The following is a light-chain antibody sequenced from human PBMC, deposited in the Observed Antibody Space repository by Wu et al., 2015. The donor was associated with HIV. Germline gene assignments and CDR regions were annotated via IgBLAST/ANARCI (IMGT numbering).Light chain of an antibody. CDR3: QQYNNWPKT. CDR1: QSIIGN. J-gene: IGKJ3*01. Sequence: EVVMMQSPATLSVSPGDRVTLSCGASQSIIGNLAWYQQKPGQAPRLLIYGASARAAGIPARFSGSGSGAEFTLTISNMQSEDFAVYYCQQYNNWPKTFGPGTKLDIK. CDR2: GAS. V-gene: IGKV3-15*01.